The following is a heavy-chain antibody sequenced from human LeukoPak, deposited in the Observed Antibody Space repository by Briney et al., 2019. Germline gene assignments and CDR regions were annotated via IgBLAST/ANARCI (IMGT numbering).Heavy chain of an antibody. CDR3: AKGSGYCSSTSCYWGGYYYYYGMDV. V-gene: IGHV3-9*01. J-gene: IGHJ6*02. CDR2: ISWNSGSI. Sequence: SLRLSCAASGFTFDDYAMHWVRQAPGKGLEWVSGISWNSGSIGYADSVKGRFTISRDNAKNSLYLQMNSLRAEDTALYYCAKGSGYCSSTSCYWGGYYYYYGMDVWGQGTTVTVSS. CDR1: GFTFDDYA. D-gene: IGHD2-2*01.